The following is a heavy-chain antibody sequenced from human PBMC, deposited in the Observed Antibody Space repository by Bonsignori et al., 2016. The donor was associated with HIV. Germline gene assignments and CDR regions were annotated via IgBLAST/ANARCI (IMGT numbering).Heavy chain of an antibody. V-gene: IGHV4-59*11. J-gene: IGHJ6*03. D-gene: IGHD2/OR15-2a*01. Sequence: SETLSLTCSVSGGPIPNHYWSWLRQPPGKGLEWIGNTYYSGSTNYNPSLKSRVTISVDRSKSQFSLRLNSVTAADTAVYFCATAEVISHLARPSYYYYYYFDVWGKGTTVTVSS. CDR1: GGPIPNHY. CDR3: ATAEVISHLARPSYYYYYYFDV. CDR2: TYYSGST.